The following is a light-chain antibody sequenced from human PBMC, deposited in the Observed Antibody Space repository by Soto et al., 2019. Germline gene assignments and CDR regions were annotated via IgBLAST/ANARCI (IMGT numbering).Light chain of an antibody. V-gene: IGKV3-20*01. CDR3: QQYDSALGLT. CDR2: GAS. CDR1: QSVSSSY. Sequence: EIVLTQSPGTLSLSPGERATLSCRASQSVSSSYLAWYQQKPGQAPRLLIYGASIRATGIPDRFSGSGSGTDFTLTISRLEPEDFAVYYCQQYDSALGLTCGGGTKVEIK. J-gene: IGKJ4*01.